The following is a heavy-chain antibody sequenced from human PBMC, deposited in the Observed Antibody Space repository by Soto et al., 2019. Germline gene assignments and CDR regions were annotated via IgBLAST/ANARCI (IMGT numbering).Heavy chain of an antibody. CDR1: GFIFSSSV. CDR2: ISGAGDQT. CDR3: AKPTNAWYAGAY. D-gene: IGHD6-13*01. Sequence: EVQLLESGGALVQPGGSLRLSCAASGFIFSSSVGSWFRHAPGKGLEWVSSISGAGDQTYYADYVKGRFTISRDNSKNTLFLHMNSLRAEDTAVFYCAKPTNAWYAGAYWGQGTLVTVSS. J-gene: IGHJ4*02. V-gene: IGHV3-23*01.